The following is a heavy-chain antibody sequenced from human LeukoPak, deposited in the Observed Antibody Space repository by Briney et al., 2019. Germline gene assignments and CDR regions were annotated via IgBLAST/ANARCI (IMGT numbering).Heavy chain of an antibody. CDR3: ARGGDFWGPGY. CDR1: GGSFSGYY. Sequence: SETLSLTCAVYGGSFSGYYWSWIRQPPGKGLEWIGEINHRGSTNYNPSLKSRVTISVDTSKNQFSLKLSSVTAADTAVYYCARGGDFWGPGYWGQGTLVTVSS. D-gene: IGHD3-3*01. J-gene: IGHJ4*02. V-gene: IGHV4-34*01. CDR2: INHRGST.